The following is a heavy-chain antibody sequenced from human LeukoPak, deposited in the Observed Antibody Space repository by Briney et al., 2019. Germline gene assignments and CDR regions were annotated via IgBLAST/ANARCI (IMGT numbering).Heavy chain of an antibody. CDR2: TRNKANGYTT. V-gene: IGHV3-72*01. CDR3: AKSSPPLTGYYRDAFDI. Sequence: GGSLRLSCAASGFTFRNHYMDWVRQAPGKGLEWVGRTRNKANGYTTDYAASVKGRFTISRDDSKNSLSLQMNSLKTEDTAVYYCAKSSPPLTGYYRDAFDIWGQGTMVTVSS. D-gene: IGHD3-9*01. J-gene: IGHJ3*02. CDR1: GFTFRNHY.